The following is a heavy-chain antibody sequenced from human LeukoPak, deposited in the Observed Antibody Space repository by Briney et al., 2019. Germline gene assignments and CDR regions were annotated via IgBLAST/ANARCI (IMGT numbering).Heavy chain of an antibody. J-gene: IGHJ6*03. CDR3: ARSSKPSVVINYMDV. CDR2: IIPIFGTA. V-gene: IGHV1-69*06. Sequence: GASVKVSCKASGGTFSSSAISWVRQAPGQGLEWMGGIIPIFGTANYAQKFQGRVTITADKSTSTAYMELSSLRSEDTAVYYCARSSKPSVVINYMDVWGKGTTVTVSS. CDR1: GGTFSSSA. D-gene: IGHD3-22*01.